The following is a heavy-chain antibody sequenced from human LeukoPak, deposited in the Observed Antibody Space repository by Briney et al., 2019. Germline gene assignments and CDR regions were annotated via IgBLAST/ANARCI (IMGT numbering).Heavy chain of an antibody. CDR2: IYSSGST. CDR1: GGSITGGIYC. V-gene: IGHV4-61*02. J-gene: IGHJ4*02. D-gene: IGHD3-16*02. Sequence: SETLSLTCTVSGGSITGGIYCWNWIRQPAGKGLEWIGRIYSSGSTNYSPSLKSRVTISIDTSKNQFSLKLSSVTAADTAVYYCARRDYVWGSYRSRGNYFDYWGQGTLVTVSS. CDR3: ARRDYVWGSYRSRGNYFDY.